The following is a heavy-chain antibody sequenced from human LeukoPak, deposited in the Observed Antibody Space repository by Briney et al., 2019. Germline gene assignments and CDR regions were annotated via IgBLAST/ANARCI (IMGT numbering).Heavy chain of an antibody. V-gene: IGHV1-8*01. CDR2: LNPNNDNT. J-gene: IGHJ3*02. D-gene: IGHD3-22*01. CDR3: AISYYYDGSASFHGAFDI. Sequence: GASVKVSCKASGYTFTGYDINWVRQATGQGLEWMGWLNPNNDNTDYAQKFQGRVTMSRNTSIGTAYMELSNLRSEDTAIYYCAISYYYDGSASFHGAFDIWGQGTMVTVSS. CDR1: GYTFTGYD.